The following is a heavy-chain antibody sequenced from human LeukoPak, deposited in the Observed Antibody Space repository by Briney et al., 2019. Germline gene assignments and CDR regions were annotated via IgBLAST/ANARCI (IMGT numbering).Heavy chain of an antibody. V-gene: IGHV3-15*01. Sequence: DGGTTDYAAPVQGRITISRDDSQNTLYLQLDSLKAEDTAVYYCSTYSWQYDSSGYDYWGQGTLVAVSS. J-gene: IGHJ4*02. D-gene: IGHD3-22*01. CDR3: STYSWQYDSSGYDY. CDR2: DGGTT.